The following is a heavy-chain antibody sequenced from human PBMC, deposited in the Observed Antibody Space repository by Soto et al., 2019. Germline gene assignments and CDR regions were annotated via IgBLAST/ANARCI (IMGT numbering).Heavy chain of an antibody. CDR1: GYTFTSYY. J-gene: IGHJ6*03. V-gene: IGHV1-46*03. CDR2: INPSGGST. Sequence: QVQLVQSGAEVKKPGASVKVSCKASGYTFTSYYMHWVRQAPGQGLEWMGIINPSGGSTSYAQKFQGRVTMTRDTSTSTVYMELSSLRSEDTAVYYCARGSSWYGLYYYYMDVWGKGTTVTVSS. CDR3: ARGSSWYGLYYYYMDV. D-gene: IGHD6-13*01.